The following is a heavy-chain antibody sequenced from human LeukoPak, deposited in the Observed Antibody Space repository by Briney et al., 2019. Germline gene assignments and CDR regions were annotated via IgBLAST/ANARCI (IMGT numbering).Heavy chain of an antibody. CDR2: ISSGGSTI. D-gene: IGHD6-19*01. Sequence: GGSLRLSCAATGFTFSSYSMNWVRQAPGKGLEWVSYISSGGSTIYYADSVKGRFTISRDNAKNSLYLQMNSLRAEDTAVYYCARRTGGWYPFDYWGQGTLVTVSS. V-gene: IGHV3-48*01. CDR1: GFTFSSYS. J-gene: IGHJ4*02. CDR3: ARRTGGWYPFDY.